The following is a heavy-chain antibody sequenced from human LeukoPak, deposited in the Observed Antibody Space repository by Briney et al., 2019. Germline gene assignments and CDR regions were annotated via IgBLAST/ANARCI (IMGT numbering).Heavy chain of an antibody. CDR3: ARQNREDYGDFAFDI. Sequence: SVKVSCKASGGTFSSYAISWVRQAPGQGLEWMGRIIPILGIANYAQKFQGRVTITADKSTSTAYMKLSSLRSEDTAVYYCARQNREDYGDFAFDIWGQGTMVTVSS. V-gene: IGHV1-69*04. CDR1: GGTFSSYA. D-gene: IGHD4-17*01. CDR2: IIPILGIA. J-gene: IGHJ3*02.